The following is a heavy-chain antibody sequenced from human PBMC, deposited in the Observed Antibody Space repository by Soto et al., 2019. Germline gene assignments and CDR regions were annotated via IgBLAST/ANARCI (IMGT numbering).Heavy chain of an antibody. CDR1: GGSISSYY. Sequence: PSETLSLTCTVSGGSISSYYWSWIRQPPGKGLEWIGYIYYSGSTNYNPSLKSRVTISVDTSKNQFSLKLSSVTAADTAVYYCERGSSGSPIDYWGQGTLVTVSS. J-gene: IGHJ4*02. CDR2: IYYSGST. V-gene: IGHV4-59*01. D-gene: IGHD3-10*01. CDR3: ERGSSGSPIDY.